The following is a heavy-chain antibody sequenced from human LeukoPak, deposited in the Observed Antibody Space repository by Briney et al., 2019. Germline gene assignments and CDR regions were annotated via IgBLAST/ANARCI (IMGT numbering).Heavy chain of an antibody. V-gene: IGHV1-8*01. D-gene: IGHD3-3*01. Sequence: VASVKVSCKASGYTFTSYDINWVRQATGQGLEWMGWMNPNSGNTGYAQKFQGRVTMTRNTSISTAYMELSSLRSEDTAVYYCARGQERHDFWSGYFPDPQYYYYYGMDVWGQGTTVTVSS. J-gene: IGHJ6*02. CDR2: MNPNSGNT. CDR3: ARGQERHDFWSGYFPDPQYYYYYGMDV. CDR1: GYTFTSYD.